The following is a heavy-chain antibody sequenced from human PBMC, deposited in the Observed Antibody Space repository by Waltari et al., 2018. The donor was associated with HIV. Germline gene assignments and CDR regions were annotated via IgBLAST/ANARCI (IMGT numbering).Heavy chain of an antibody. CDR3: AKAISRIGVTEYYFDY. CDR1: GFTFDDYA. J-gene: IGHJ4*02. V-gene: IGHV3-9*01. CDR2: ISWNSGRI. D-gene: IGHD6-19*01. Sequence: EVQLVESGGGLVQPGRSLRLSCAASGFTFDDYAMHWVRQAPGEGVGWVSGISWNSGRIGYADSGKGRFTISRDNAKNSLYLQMNSLRFEDTALYYCAKAISRIGVTEYYFDYWGQGTLVTVSS.